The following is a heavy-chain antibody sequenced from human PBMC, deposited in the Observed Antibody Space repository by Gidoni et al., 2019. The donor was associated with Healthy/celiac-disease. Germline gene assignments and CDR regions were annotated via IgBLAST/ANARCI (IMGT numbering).Heavy chain of an antibody. CDR3: ARALSRSHYYYYMDV. CDR1: GFTVSSNY. D-gene: IGHD2-2*01. Sequence: EVQLVETGGGLIQPGGSLRLSCAASGFTVSSNYMSWGRQAPGKGLEWVSVIYSGGSTYYADSVKGRFTISRDNSKNTLYLQMNSLRAEDTAVYYCARALSRSHYYYYMDVWGKGTTVTVSS. J-gene: IGHJ6*03. CDR2: IYSGGST. V-gene: IGHV3-53*02.